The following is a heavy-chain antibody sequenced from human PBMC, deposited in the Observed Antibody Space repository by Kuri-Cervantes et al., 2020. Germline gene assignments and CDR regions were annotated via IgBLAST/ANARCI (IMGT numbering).Heavy chain of an antibody. J-gene: IGHJ4*02. CDR2: INWNGGST. CDR3: AKDGQWPIDY. D-gene: IGHD6-19*01. CDR1: GFTFDDYG. V-gene: IGHV3-20*04. Sequence: GGSLRLSCAASGFTFDDYGMSWVRQAPGKGLEWVSGINWNGGSTGYADSVKGRFTISRDNAKNTLYLQMNSLRAEDTAVYYCAKDGQWPIDYWGQGTLVTVSS.